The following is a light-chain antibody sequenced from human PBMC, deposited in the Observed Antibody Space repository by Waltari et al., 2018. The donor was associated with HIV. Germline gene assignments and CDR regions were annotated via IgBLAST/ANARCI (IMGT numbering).Light chain of an antibody. CDR1: NSNIGTNA. CDR3: ATWDDSLVRPGVV. CDR2: GTD. J-gene: IGLJ2*01. Sequence: QSLLTQPPSASGTPGQRVTISCSGSNSNIGTNAVNWYQQVPGTAPKVIIYGTDQLPSGVPDRFSGSKSGTSASLAISALQSEDEADYYCATWDDSLVRPGVVFGGRTKLTVL. V-gene: IGLV1-44*01.